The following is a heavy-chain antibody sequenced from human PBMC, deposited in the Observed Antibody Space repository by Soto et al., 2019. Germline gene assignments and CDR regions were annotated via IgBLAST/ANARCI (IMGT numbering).Heavy chain of an antibody. Sequence: PSETLSLTCTVSGGSISGYYWSWIRQPPGKGLEWIGYMYNTGSTVYNPSFKSRVTISVDRPKNQFSLKMNSVTAADTAVYYCARVPGDFWSGYYSWFDPWGQGTLVTVSS. CDR1: GGSISGYY. CDR3: ARVPGDFWSGYYSWFDP. V-gene: IGHV4-59*12. D-gene: IGHD3-3*01. CDR2: MYNTGST. J-gene: IGHJ5*02.